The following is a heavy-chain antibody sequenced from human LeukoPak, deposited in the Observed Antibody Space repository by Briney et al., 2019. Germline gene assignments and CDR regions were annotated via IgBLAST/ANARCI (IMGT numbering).Heavy chain of an antibody. D-gene: IGHD3-10*01. CDR3: ARSLMVRGVICWLDY. J-gene: IGHJ4*02. CDR2: ISAYNGNT. CDR1: GYTFTSYG. Sequence: ASVKVSCKASGYTFTSYGISWVRQAPGQGLEWMGWISAYNGNTNYAQKLQGRATMTTDTSTSTAYMELRSLRSDDTAVYYCARSLMVRGVICWLDYWGQGTLVTVSS. V-gene: IGHV1-18*01.